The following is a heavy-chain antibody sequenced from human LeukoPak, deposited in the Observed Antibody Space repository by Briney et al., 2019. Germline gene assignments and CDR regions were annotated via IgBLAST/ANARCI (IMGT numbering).Heavy chain of an antibody. CDR2: ISGSGGST. D-gene: IGHD2-2*01. V-gene: IGHV3-23*01. CDR1: GFTLSSYA. Sequence: GGSLRLSCAASGFTLSSYAMSWVRQAPGKGLEWVSAISGSGGSTYYADSVKGRFTISRDNSKNTLYLQMNSLRAEDTAVYYCARNGGSYIVVVPAAISYWGQGTLVTVSS. CDR3: ARNGGSYIVVVPAAISY. J-gene: IGHJ4*02.